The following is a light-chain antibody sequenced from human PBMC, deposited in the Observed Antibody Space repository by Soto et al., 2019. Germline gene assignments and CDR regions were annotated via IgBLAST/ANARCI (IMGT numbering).Light chain of an antibody. Sequence: QSVLTQSPSASASLGASVKLTCTLSSGHSSYAIAWHQQQPEKGPRYLMKLSSDGSHSKGDGIPDRFSGSSSVAERYLTISSLQSEDEADYYCQTWETGARVVFGGGTQLTVL. V-gene: IGLV4-69*01. CDR1: SGHSSYA. CDR3: QTWETGARVV. CDR2: LSSDGSH. J-gene: IGLJ2*01.